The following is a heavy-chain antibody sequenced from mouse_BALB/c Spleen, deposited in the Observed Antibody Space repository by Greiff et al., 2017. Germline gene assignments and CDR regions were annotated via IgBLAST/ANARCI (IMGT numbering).Heavy chain of an antibody. V-gene: IGHV3-6*02. CDR3: AREGDGYYFDY. D-gene: IGHD2-3*01. J-gene: IGHJ2*01. Sequence: EVKLMESGPGLVKPSQSLSLTCSVTGYSITSGYYWNWIRQSPGNKLEWMGYISYDGSNNYNPSLKNRISITRDTSKNQFFLKLNSVTTEDTATYYCAREGDGYYFDYWGQGTTLTVSS. CDR2: ISYDGSN. CDR1: GYSITSGYY.